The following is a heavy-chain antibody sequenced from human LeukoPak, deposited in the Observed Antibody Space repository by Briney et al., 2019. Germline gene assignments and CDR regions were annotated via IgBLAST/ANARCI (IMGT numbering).Heavy chain of an antibody. J-gene: IGHJ4*02. CDR1: GITVSSNY. V-gene: IGHV3-66*01. D-gene: IGHD3-22*01. CDR3: ARARDSSESDY. CDR2: IYSGGST. Sequence: GGSLRLSCAASGITVSSNYMSWVRQAPGEGLEWVSLIYSGGSTYYAASVKGRFTISRDNSKNTLYLQMNSLRAEDTAVYYCARARDSSESDYWGQGTLVTVSS.